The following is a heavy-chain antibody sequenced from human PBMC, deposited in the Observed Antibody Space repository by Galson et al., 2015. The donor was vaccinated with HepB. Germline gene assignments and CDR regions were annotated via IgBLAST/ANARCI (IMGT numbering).Heavy chain of an antibody. D-gene: IGHD2-21*01. J-gene: IGHJ4*02. CDR2: IWYDGSNK. V-gene: IGHV3-33*01. CDR3: ARDSLLLRCIDY. CDR1: GFTFSSYG. Sequence: SLRLSCAASGFTFSSYGMHWVRQAPGKGLEWVAVIWYDGSNKYYADSVKGRFTISRDNSKNTLYLQMNSLRAEDTAVYYCARDSLLLRCIDYWGQGTLVTVSS.